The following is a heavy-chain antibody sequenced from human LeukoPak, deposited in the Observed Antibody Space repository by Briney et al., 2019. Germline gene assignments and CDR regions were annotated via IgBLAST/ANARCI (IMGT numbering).Heavy chain of an antibody. D-gene: IGHD3-10*01. CDR1: GCTVSSNY. V-gene: IGHV3-66*01. CDR3: ARDLGSGSPDY. CDR2: IYSGGST. J-gene: IGHJ4*02. Sequence: GGSLRLSCAASGCTVSSNYMSWVRQAPGKGLEWVSVIYSGGSTYYADSVKGRFTISRDNSKNTLYLQMNSLRAEDTAVYYCARDLGSGSPDYWGQGTLVTVSS.